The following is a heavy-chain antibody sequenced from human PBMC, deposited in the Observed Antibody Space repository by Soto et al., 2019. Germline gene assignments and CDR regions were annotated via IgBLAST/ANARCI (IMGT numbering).Heavy chain of an antibody. V-gene: IGHV3-30-3*01. CDR3: ARAPDYGLGSSRRYWCLDL. CDR1: GITFVTYA. J-gene: IGHJ2*01. D-gene: IGHD3-10*01. CDR2: ISYDGNYK. Sequence: GGSLRLSCAASGITFVTYAMHWVRRAPGKGLEWVAVISYDGNYKYYADSVQGRFTISRDNSKNTLYLQMNSLRAEDTAVYYCARAPDYGLGSSRRYWCLDLWGRGTLVTVSS.